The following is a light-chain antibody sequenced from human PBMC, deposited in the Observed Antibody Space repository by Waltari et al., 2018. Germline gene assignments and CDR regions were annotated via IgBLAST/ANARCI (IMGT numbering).Light chain of an antibody. V-gene: IGLV1-36*01. J-gene: IGLJ2*01. CDR2: FDD. Sequence: QSVLTQPPSLSAAPSQRVTISCFGSTSTIGKNAVNWYQQFPGKAPKFLIYFDDFLPSGVSDRFSGSKSGTSASLAISGLQSEDEADYYCAAWDDNLNAVVFGGGTKLTVL. CDR1: TSTIGKNA. CDR3: AAWDDNLNAVV.